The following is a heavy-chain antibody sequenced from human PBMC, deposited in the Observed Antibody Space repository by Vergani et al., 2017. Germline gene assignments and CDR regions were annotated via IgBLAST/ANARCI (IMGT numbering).Heavy chain of an antibody. CDR1: GFIFSSYG. CDR3: AKEDLAYCGGDCYSDY. V-gene: IGHV3-30*18. Sequence: QVQLVESGGGVVQPGRSLRLSCAASGFIFSSYGMHWVRQAPGKGLEWVAVISYDGSNKYYADSVKGRFTISRDNSKNTLYLQMNSLRAEDTAVYYCAKEDLAYCGGDCYSDYWGQGTLVTVSS. CDR2: ISYDGSNK. J-gene: IGHJ4*02. D-gene: IGHD2-21*02.